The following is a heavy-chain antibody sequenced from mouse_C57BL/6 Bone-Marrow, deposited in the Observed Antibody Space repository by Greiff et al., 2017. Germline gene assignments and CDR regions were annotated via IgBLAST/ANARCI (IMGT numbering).Heavy chain of an antibody. D-gene: IGHD2-14*01. CDR3: ARGTTGYWYFDV. CDR2: INPYNGGT. J-gene: IGHJ1*03. CDR1: GYTFTDYY. Sequence: VQLQQSGPVLVKPGASVKMSCKASGYTFTDYYMNWVKQSHGKSLEWIGVINPYNGGTSYNQKFKGKATLTVDKSSSTAYMELNSLTSEDSAVYYCARGTTGYWYFDVWGTGTTVTVSS. V-gene: IGHV1-19*01.